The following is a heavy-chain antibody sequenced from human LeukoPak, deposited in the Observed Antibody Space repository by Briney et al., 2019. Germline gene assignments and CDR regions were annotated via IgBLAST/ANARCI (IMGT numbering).Heavy chain of an antibody. CDR3: VRGGGYYEDFDY. CDR1: GFTFSSYW. Sequence: GGSLRLFCAASGFTFSSYWMSWVRQAPGKGLEWVANIKKGGSEKYYVDSVKGRFTISRDNAKNSLYLQMNSLRAEDTAVYYCVRGGGYYEDFDYWGQGTLVTVSS. D-gene: IGHD3-22*01. J-gene: IGHJ4*02. V-gene: IGHV3-7*01. CDR2: IKKGGSEK.